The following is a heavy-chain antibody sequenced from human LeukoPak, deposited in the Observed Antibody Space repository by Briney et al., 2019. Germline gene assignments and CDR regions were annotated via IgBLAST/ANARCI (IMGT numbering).Heavy chain of an antibody. CDR1: GFSFSSYS. Sequence: PGGSLRLSCAASGFSFSSYSMNWVRQAPGKGLEWLSYISRSGSTIYYADSVKGRFTISRDNAKNSLYLQMNSLRDEDTAVYYCVRGGIFSSGWYFDYWGQGTLVTVSS. CDR2: ISRSGSTI. CDR3: VRGGIFSSGWYFDY. D-gene: IGHD6-19*01. V-gene: IGHV3-48*02. J-gene: IGHJ4*02.